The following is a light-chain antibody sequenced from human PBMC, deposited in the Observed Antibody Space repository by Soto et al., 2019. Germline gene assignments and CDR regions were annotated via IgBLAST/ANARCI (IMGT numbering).Light chain of an antibody. CDR1: SSDVGGYNY. Sequence: QSALTQPASVSGSPGQSITISCTRTSSDVGGYNYVSWYQQHPGKAPKLMIYDVSNRPSGVSDRFSGSKSGNTASLTISGLQAEDEADYYCRSYTSSSTSVVFGGGTKVTVL. V-gene: IGLV2-14*01. CDR2: DVS. J-gene: IGLJ2*01. CDR3: RSYTSSSTSVV.